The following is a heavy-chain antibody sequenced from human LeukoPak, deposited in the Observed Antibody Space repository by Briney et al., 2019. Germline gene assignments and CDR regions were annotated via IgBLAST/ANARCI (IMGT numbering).Heavy chain of an antibody. CDR1: GGSISSYY. J-gene: IGHJ5*02. CDR2: IYTSGST. CDR3: ARDRIGRSSTSCFVQDNWFDP. V-gene: IGHV4-4*07. D-gene: IGHD2-2*01. Sequence: SETLSLTCTVSGGSISSYYWSWIRQPAGKGLEWIGRIYTSGSTNYNPSLKSRVTMSVDTSKNQFSLKLSSVTAADTAVYYCARDRIGRSSTSCFVQDNWFDPWGQGTLVTVSS.